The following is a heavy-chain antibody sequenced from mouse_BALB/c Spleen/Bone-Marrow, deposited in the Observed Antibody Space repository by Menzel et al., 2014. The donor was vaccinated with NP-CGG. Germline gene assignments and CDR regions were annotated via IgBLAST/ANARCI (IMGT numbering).Heavy chain of an antibody. V-gene: IGHV5-17*02. CDR2: ISSGSSTI. Sequence: EVQLQESGGGLVQPGGSRKLSCAASGFTFSSFGMHWVRQAPEKGLEWVAYISSGSSTIYYADTVKGRFTISRDNPKNALFLQMTSLRSEDTAMYYCARIYGNYAMDYWGQGTSVTVSS. D-gene: IGHD2-1*01. CDR3: ARIYGNYAMDY. CDR1: GFTFSSFG. J-gene: IGHJ4*01.